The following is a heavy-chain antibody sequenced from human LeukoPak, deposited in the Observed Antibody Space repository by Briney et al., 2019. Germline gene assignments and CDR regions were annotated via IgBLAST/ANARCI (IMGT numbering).Heavy chain of an antibody. Sequence: GGSLRLSCAASGFTFSSYSMNWVRQAPGKGLEWVSSISSSRSYIYYADSMKGRFTISRDNAKNSLYLQMNSLRAEDTAVYYCARAQQQLYCYYGMDVWGQGTTVTVSS. J-gene: IGHJ6*02. CDR3: ARAQQQLYCYYGMDV. CDR1: GFTFSSYS. CDR2: ISSSRSYI. V-gene: IGHV3-21*01. D-gene: IGHD6-13*01.